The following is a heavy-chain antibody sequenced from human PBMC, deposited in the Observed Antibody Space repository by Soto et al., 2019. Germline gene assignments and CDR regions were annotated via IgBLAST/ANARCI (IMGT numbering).Heavy chain of an antibody. CDR1: GYTFTSYG. J-gene: IGHJ5*02. D-gene: IGHD2-2*01. CDR3: ARVYCSSTSCYFNWFDP. CDR2: ISAYNGNT. V-gene: IGHV1-18*01. Sequence: ASVKVSCKASGYTFTSYGISWVRQAPGQGLEWMGWISAYNGNTNYAQELQGRVTMTTDTSTSTAYMELRSLRSDDTAVYYCARVYCSSTSCYFNWFDPWGPGPLVTVSS.